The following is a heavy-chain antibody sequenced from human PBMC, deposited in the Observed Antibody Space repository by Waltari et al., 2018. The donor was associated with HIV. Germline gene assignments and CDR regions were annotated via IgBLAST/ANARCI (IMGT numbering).Heavy chain of an antibody. CDR3: ARHVGGYDSSGYFPYYFDY. J-gene: IGHJ4*02. Sequence: QLQLQESGPGLVKPSETLSLTCTVSDGSIDRSSYYWGCIRQPPGKGLEWIGSIYYSGGTHDSPSLKSRVTRSVDTSKNRFSLKLSSVTAADTAVYYCARHVGGYDSSGYFPYYFDYWGQGALVTVSS. CDR1: DGSIDRSSYY. CDR2: IYYSGGT. V-gene: IGHV4-39*01. D-gene: IGHD3-22*01.